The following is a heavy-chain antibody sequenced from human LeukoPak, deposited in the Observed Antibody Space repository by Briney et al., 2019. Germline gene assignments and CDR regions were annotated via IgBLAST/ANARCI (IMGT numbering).Heavy chain of an antibody. CDR1: GGSFSGYY. CDR3: AREYDILTGYYRY. Sequence: SETLSLTCAVYGGSFSGYYWSWIRQPPGKGLEWIGEINHRGSTNYNPSLKSRVTISVDTSKNQFTLKLSSVTAADTAVYYCAREYDILTGYYRYWGQGTLVTVSS. D-gene: IGHD3-9*01. J-gene: IGHJ4*02. CDR2: INHRGST. V-gene: IGHV4-34*01.